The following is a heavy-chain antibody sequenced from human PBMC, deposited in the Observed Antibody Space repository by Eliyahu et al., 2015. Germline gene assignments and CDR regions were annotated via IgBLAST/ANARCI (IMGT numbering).Heavy chain of an antibody. CDR1: XGSISSXSYY. D-gene: IGHD2-15*01. Sequence: QLQLQESGPGLVKPSXTLSLTCTVSXGSISSXSYYWGWIRQPPGKGLEWVGSIYYSGSTYYNPSLKSRVTISVDTSKNQFSLKLSSVTAADTAVYYCASSHRVPGCSGGSCYSTFDYWGQGTLVTVSS. CDR3: ASSHRVPGCSGGSCYSTFDY. CDR2: IYYSGST. J-gene: IGHJ4*02. V-gene: IGHV4-39*01.